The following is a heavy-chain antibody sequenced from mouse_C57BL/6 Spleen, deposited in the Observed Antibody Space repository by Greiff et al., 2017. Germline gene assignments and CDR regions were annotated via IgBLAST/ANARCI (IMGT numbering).Heavy chain of an antibody. Sequence: EVRLVESEGGLVQPGSSMKLSCTASGFTFSDYYMAWVRQVPEKGLEWVANINYDGSSTYYLDSLKSRFIISRDNAKNILYLQMSSLKSEDTATYYCARDRNYGSSYEWYCDVWGTGTTVTVSS. CDR1: GFTFSDYY. CDR3: ARDRNYGSSYEWYCDV. CDR2: INYDGSST. D-gene: IGHD1-1*01. V-gene: IGHV5-16*01. J-gene: IGHJ1*03.